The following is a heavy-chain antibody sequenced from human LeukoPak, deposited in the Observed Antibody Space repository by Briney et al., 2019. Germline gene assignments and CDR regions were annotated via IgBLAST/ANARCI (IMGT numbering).Heavy chain of an antibody. J-gene: IGHJ5*02. V-gene: IGHV3-21*01. CDR3: ARDPGLVLHNDNWFDP. CDR2: ICSSSSYI. Sequence: GGSLRLSCAASGFTFSSYSMNWVRQAPGKGLEWVSSICSSSSYIYYADSVKGRFTISRDNAKNSLYLQMNSLRAEDTAVYYCARDPGLVLHNDNWFDPWGQGTLVTVSS. CDR1: GFTFSSYS. D-gene: IGHD2/OR15-2a*01.